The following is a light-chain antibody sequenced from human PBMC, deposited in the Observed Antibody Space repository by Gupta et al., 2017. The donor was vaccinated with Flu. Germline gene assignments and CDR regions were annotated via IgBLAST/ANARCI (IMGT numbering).Light chain of an antibody. Sequence: DIQMTQSPSILSASVGDRVTITCRASQSIGYWLDWYQQKPGKAPKVLIYKASRLESGVPSRFRGSGSGTEFALTISSLQPDDFATYYCQQDLTCMFAFAQGTKLEIK. CDR2: KAS. V-gene: IGKV1-5*03. CDR3: QQDLTCMFA. J-gene: IGKJ2*01. CDR1: QSIGYW.